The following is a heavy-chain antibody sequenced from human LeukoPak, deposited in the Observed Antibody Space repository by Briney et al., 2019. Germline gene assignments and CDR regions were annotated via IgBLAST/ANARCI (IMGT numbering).Heavy chain of an antibody. J-gene: IGHJ5*02. CDR1: GYRFGTYD. CDR3: ARGLGTTNWYGEWFDP. Sequence: ASVKVSCKASGYRFGTYDINWIRQASGQGLEWMGWMDPNSANTGYAQKFQDRVTITWNTSISTAYMELSSLRSDDTAVYYCARGLGTTNWYGEWFDPWGQGTLVTVSS. CDR2: MDPNSANT. D-gene: IGHD3-10*01. V-gene: IGHV1-8*03.